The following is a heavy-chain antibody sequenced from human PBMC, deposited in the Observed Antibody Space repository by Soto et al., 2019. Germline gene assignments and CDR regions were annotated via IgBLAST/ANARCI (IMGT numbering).Heavy chain of an antibody. CDR3: ARDRRQQLVPLDY. Sequence: PGGSLRLSWAASGFTFSSFAMHWVRQAPGKGLEWVSAISYDGSHKYYADSVKGRFTISRDNSKNTLYLQMNSLRPEDRAVYYCARDRRQQLVPLDYWGQGTLVTVSS. J-gene: IGHJ4*02. CDR1: GFTFSSFA. CDR2: ISYDGSHK. V-gene: IGHV3-30-3*01. D-gene: IGHD6-13*01.